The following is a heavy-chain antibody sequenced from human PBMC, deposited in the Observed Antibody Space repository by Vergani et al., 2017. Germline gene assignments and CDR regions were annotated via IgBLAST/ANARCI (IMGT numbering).Heavy chain of an antibody. V-gene: IGHV1-69*08. CDR1: GGTFSSYT. CDR3: ARESPPNYDFWSGYINWFDP. D-gene: IGHD3-3*01. CDR2: IIPILGIA. Sequence: QVQLVQSGAEVKKPGSSVKVSCKASGGTFSSYTISWVRQAPGQGLEWMGRIIPILGIANYAQKFQGRVTITADKSTSTAYMELSSLRSEDTAVDYCARESPPNYDFWSGYINWFDPWGQGTLVTVSS. J-gene: IGHJ5*02.